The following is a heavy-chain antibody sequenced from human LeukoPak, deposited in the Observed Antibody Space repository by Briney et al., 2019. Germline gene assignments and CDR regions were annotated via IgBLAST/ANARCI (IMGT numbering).Heavy chain of an antibody. CDR2: ISGSGGST. Sequence: GGSLRLSCAVSGFTFSKVWMNWVRQAPGKGLEWVSAISGSGGSTYYADSVKGRFTIFRDNSKNTLYLQMNSLRAEDTAVYYCAKDAGFDYWGQGTLVTVSS. CDR3: AKDAGFDY. D-gene: IGHD3-10*01. J-gene: IGHJ4*02. V-gene: IGHV3-23*01. CDR1: GFTFSKVW.